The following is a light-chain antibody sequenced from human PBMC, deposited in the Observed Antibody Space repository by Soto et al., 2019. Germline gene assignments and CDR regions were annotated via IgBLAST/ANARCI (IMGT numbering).Light chain of an antibody. CDR2: DVG. CDR1: SSDVGGLNF. J-gene: IGLJ2*01. V-gene: IGLV2-14*01. Sequence: QSALTQPASVSGSPGQSITISCTGTSSDVGGLNFVSWYQQHPGKAPKLMIYDVGNRPSGVSNRFSGSKSGNTASLTISGRQAEDEADYYCSSDTSSSTLVVFGGGTKLTVL. CDR3: SSDTSSSTLVV.